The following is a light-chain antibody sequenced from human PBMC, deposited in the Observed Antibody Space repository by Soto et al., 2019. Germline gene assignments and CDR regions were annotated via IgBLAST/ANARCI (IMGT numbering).Light chain of an antibody. CDR3: QQHNSYPFT. V-gene: IGKV1-9*01. CDR1: QDISSY. CDR2: DAS. J-gene: IGKJ3*01. Sequence: DIQLTQSPSFLSASVGDRVTITCRASQDISSYLAWYQQKPGKAPKLLIYDASTFQIGVPSRCSGSGSGTEFTLTISSLQPEDFATYYCQQHNSYPFTFGPGAKVDIK.